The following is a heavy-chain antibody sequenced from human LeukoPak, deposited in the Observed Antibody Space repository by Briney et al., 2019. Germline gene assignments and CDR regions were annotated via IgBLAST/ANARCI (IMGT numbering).Heavy chain of an antibody. CDR1: GFSLSTYGVG. V-gene: IGHV2-5*02. D-gene: IGHD6-25*01. J-gene: IGHJ4*02. Sequence: SGPTLVNPTQTLTLTCTFSGFSLSTYGVGVGWLRQPPGKALEWLAFLYWDDDNRYSPSLKNRLTATRDTSRNQVVLTMTNMDPVDTATYYCAHRPNRHSNGWNTGFFDYWGQGTLVTVSS. CDR2: LYWDDDN. CDR3: AHRPNRHSNGWNTGFFDY.